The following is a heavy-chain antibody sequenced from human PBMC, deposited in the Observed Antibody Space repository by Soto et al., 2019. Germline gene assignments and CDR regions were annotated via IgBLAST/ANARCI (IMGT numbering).Heavy chain of an antibody. V-gene: IGHV3-7*05. CDR2: IKQDGSEK. D-gene: IGHD3-22*01. J-gene: IGHJ4*02. CDR3: ARVRRHYYDSSGSSYYFDY. Sequence: GGSLRLSCAASGFTFSSYWMSWVRQAPGKGLEWVANIKQDGSEKYYVDSVKGRFTISRDNAKNSLYLQMNSLRAEDTAVYYCARVRRHYYDSSGSSYYFDYWGQGTLVTVSS. CDR1: GFTFSSYW.